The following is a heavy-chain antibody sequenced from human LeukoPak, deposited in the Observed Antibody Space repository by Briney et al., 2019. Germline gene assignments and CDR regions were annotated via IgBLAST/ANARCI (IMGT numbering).Heavy chain of an antibody. CDR2: INAGNGNT. Sequence: ASVKVSCKASGYTFTSYAMHWVRQAPGQRLEWMGWINAGNGNTKYSQKFQGRVTITRDTSASTAYVELSSLRSEDTAVYYCARRDYGDYVFAYWGQGTLVTVSS. V-gene: IGHV1-3*01. J-gene: IGHJ4*02. D-gene: IGHD4-17*01. CDR1: GYTFTSYA. CDR3: ARRDYGDYVFAY.